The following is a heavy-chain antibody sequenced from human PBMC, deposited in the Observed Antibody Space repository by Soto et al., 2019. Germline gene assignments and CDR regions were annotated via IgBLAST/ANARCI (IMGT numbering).Heavy chain of an antibody. Sequence: SVPVSCKTSGDNFKKNVFTWVRKDPGQGLEWMGGTIPALGKTHYIEKFQGRVTITVDDATRTVYMEVRDLTSEYSASYYCARGPFRPSAMDVLSQGATVTV. V-gene: IGHV1-69*10. J-gene: IGHJ6*02. CDR3: ARGPFRPSAMDV. D-gene: IGHD3-10*01. CDR1: GDNFKKNV. CDR2: TIPALGKT.